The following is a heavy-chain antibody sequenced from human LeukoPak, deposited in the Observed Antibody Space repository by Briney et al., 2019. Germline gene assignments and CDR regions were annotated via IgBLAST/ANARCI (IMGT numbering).Heavy chain of an antibody. CDR1: GGSSSSSSYY. J-gene: IGHJ4*02. CDR3: ASPPRGYYQHFDY. D-gene: IGHD1-26*01. V-gene: IGHV4-39*01. Sequence: PSETLSLTCSVPGGSSSSSSYYWGWIRQPPGKGLEWIGTIYDSKRTFHSPSLKSRVTISVDTSKNQFSLKLSSVTAADTAVYYCASPPRGYYQHFDYWGQGTLVTVSS. CDR2: IYDSKRT.